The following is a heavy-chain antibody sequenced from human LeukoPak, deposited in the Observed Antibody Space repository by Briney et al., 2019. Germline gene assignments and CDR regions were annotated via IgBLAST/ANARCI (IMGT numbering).Heavy chain of an antibody. CDR3: ARKKLVARGYFDF. CDR2: INHSGTT. Sequence: PSETLSLTCTVSGDSISNSGYYWDWIRQYPGKGLEWIGSINHSGTTYYEPCLKSRVTISVDASKNQFSLKLSSVTAADTTIYYCARKKLVARGYFDFWGRGIPVTVSS. V-gene: IGHV4-39*01. D-gene: IGHD6-13*01. J-gene: IGHJ4*02. CDR1: GDSISNSGYY.